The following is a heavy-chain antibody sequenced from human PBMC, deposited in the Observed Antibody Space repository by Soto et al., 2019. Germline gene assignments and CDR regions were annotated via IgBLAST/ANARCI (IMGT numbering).Heavy chain of an antibody. J-gene: IGHJ5*02. Sequence: QVQLVESGGGVVQPGRSLRRSCAASGFTFSSYAMHWVRQAPGKGLEWVAVISYDGSNKYYADSVKGRFTISRDNSKNTLYLQMNSLRAEDTAVYYCARDAVAGRGVSWFDPWGQGTLVTVSS. CDR1: GFTFSSYA. CDR2: ISYDGSNK. V-gene: IGHV3-30-3*01. CDR3: ARDAVAGRGVSWFDP. D-gene: IGHD2-15*01.